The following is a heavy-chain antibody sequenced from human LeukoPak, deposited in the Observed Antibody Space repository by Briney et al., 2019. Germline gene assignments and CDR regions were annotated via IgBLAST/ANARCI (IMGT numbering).Heavy chain of an antibody. CDR2: ISGSGGST. V-gene: IGHV3-23*01. CDR3: AKDCKWLVRESFDY. J-gene: IGHJ4*02. Sequence: ETLSLTCAVYGGSFSGYYWSWIRQAPGKGLEWVSAISGSGGSTYYADSVKGRFTISRDNSKNTLYLQMNSLRAEDTAVYYCAKDCKWLVRESFDYWGQGTLVTVSS. D-gene: IGHD6-19*01. CDR1: GGSFSGYY.